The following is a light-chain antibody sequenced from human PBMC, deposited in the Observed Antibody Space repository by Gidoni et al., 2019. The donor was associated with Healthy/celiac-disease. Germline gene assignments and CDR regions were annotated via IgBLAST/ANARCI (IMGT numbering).Light chain of an antibody. Sequence: DIQMTPSPSTLSASVGDRVTITCRASQSISSWLAWYQQKPGKAPKLLIYKASSLESGVPSRFSGSGSGTEFTLTISSLQPDDFATYYCQQYNSYSGYTFXQXTKLEIK. CDR1: QSISSW. J-gene: IGKJ2*01. CDR2: KAS. CDR3: QQYNSYSGYT. V-gene: IGKV1-5*03.